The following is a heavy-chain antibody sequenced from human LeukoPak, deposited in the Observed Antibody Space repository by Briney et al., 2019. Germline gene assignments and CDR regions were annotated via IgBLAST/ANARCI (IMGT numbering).Heavy chain of an antibody. Sequence: GGSLRLSCAASGFTFSSYSMSWVRQAPGKGLEWVSSISSSSSYIYYADSVKGRFTISRDNAKNSLYLQMNSLRAEDTAVYYCARLVGYCSSTSCSDYWGQGTLVTVSS. V-gene: IGHV3-21*01. D-gene: IGHD2-2*01. CDR1: GFTFSSYS. CDR3: ARLVGYCSSTSCSDY. J-gene: IGHJ4*02. CDR2: ISSSSSYI.